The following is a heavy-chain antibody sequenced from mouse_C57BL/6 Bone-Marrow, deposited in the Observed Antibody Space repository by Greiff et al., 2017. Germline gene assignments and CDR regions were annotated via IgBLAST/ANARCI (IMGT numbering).Heavy chain of an antibody. Sequence: EVKLQQSGPELVKPGASVKISCKASGYTFTDYYMNWVKQSHGKSLEWIGDINPNNGGTSYNQKFKGKATLTVDKSSSTAYMELRSLTSEDSAVYYCARSPLRYFDYGGQGTTLTVSS. CDR2: INPNNGGT. CDR3: ARSPLRYFDY. CDR1: GYTFTDYY. J-gene: IGHJ2*01. D-gene: IGHD2-12*01. V-gene: IGHV1-26*01.